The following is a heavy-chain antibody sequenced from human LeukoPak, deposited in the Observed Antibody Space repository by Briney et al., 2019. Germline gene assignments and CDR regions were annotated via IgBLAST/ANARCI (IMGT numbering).Heavy chain of an antibody. CDR2: INPNSGGT. CDR3: ARDGSFGYSHGSDY. D-gene: IGHD5-18*01. CDR1: GYTFTGYY. Sequence: ASVKVSCKASGYTFTGYYMHWVRQAPGQGLEWMGRINPNSGGTNYAQKFQGRVTMTRDTPISTAYMELSRLRSDDTAVYYCARDGSFGYSHGSDYWGQGTLVTVSS. V-gene: IGHV1-2*06. J-gene: IGHJ4*02.